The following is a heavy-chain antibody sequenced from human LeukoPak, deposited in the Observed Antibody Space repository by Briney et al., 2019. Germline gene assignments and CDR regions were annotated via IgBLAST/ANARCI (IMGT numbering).Heavy chain of an antibody. Sequence: GESLKISCKGSGYSFTSYWIAWVRQMPGEGLAWMGIIRPSDSDTRYSPSFQGQVTISADKSINTAYLQWSSLKASDTAMYYCARHRYSSSWTDFDSSGQGTLVTVSS. V-gene: IGHV5-51*01. D-gene: IGHD6-13*01. CDR2: IRPSDSDT. CDR1: GYSFTSYW. J-gene: IGHJ4*02. CDR3: ARHRYSSSWTDFDS.